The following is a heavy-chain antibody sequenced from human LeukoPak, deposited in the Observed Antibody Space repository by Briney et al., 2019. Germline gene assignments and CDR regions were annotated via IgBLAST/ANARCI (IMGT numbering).Heavy chain of an antibody. Sequence: GGSLRLSCAASGLAFSAYKMHWVRQAPRKGLVWVSRISTDGYTTDYADFVKGRFTISRDNSKNTLYLQMNSLRAEDTAVYYCAKGVEYSGSSEFDYWGQGTLVTVSS. CDR2: ISTDGYTT. CDR1: GLAFSAYK. V-gene: IGHV3-74*01. J-gene: IGHJ4*02. D-gene: IGHD1-26*01. CDR3: AKGVEYSGSSEFDY.